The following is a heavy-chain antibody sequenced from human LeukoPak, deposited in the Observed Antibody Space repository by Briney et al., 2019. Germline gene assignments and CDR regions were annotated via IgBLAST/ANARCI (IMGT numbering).Heavy chain of an antibody. CDR2: IYPNNSDS. CDR1: GYTFTNYW. Sequence: GESLKISCKGSGYTFTNYWIGWVRQMPGKGLEWMGTIYPNNSDSRYNPSFRGQVTISVDRSITTAYLLWKSLKASDTAIYYCALSNEAFDSAGYFDYWGQGTLATVSS. V-gene: IGHV5-51*01. CDR3: ALSNEAFDSAGYFDY. D-gene: IGHD3-22*01. J-gene: IGHJ4*02.